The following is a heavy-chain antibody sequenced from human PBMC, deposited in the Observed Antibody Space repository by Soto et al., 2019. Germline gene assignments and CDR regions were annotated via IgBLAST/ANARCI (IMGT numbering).Heavy chain of an antibody. V-gene: IGHV5-51*01. CDR3: ARQGIDILTGYYTPYYYYGMDV. Sequence: GESLKISCKGSGYSFTSYWIGWVRQMPGKGLEWMGIIYPGDSDTRYSPSFQGQVTISADKSISTAYLQWSSLKASDTAMYYCARQGIDILTGYYTPYYYYGMDVWGQGTTVTVSS. J-gene: IGHJ6*02. CDR1: GYSFTSYW. D-gene: IGHD3-9*01. CDR2: IYPGDSDT.